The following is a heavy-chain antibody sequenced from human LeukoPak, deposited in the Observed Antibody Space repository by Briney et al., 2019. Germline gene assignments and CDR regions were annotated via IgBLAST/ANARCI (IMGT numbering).Heavy chain of an antibody. CDR1: GYTFTGYY. V-gene: IGHV1-2*02. CDR3: ASGYYFGDFDY. J-gene: IGHJ4*02. CDR2: INPNSGGR. D-gene: IGHD3-3*01. Sequence: ASVKLSCKASGYTFTGYYMHWGRQPPGQGLGWMGWINPNSGGRNYAQKFQGRVPMTRDTSISTAYMELSRLRSDDTALYYCASGYYFGDFDYWGQGTLVTVSS.